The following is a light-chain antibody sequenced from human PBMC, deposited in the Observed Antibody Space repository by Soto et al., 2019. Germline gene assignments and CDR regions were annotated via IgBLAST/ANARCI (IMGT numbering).Light chain of an antibody. CDR1: QSIDTW. V-gene: IGKV1-5*03. CDR3: QQYNSYRA. J-gene: IGKJ1*01. CDR2: KAS. Sequence: DIQMTQSPSTLSASVGDRVTITCRASQSIDTWLAWHQQKPGQDPKLLISKASSLESGVPSRFSGSGSGTEFTLTISSLQPDDSATYYCQQYNSYRAFGQGTKVEI.